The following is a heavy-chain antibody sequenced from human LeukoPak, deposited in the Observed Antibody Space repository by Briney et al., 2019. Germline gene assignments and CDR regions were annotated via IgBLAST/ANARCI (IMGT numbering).Heavy chain of an antibody. CDR1: GYTFTSYD. CDR3: ARFGYSSSWYVVAF. D-gene: IGHD6-13*01. CDR2: MNPNSGNT. J-gene: IGHJ3*01. Sequence: ASVKVSCKASGYTFTSYDINWVRQATGQGLEWMGWMNPNSGNTGYAQKFQGRVTMTRNTSISTAYMELSSLRSEDMAVYYCARFGYSSSWYVVAFWGQGTMVTVSS. V-gene: IGHV1-8*01.